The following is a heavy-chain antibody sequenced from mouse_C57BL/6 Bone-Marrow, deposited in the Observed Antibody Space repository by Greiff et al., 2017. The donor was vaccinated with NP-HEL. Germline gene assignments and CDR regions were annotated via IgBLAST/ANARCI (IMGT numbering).Heavy chain of an antibody. CDR1: W. CDR3: AKWYDY. V-gene: IGHV1-82*01. J-gene: IGHJ2*01. Sequence: WLNWVKPRPGKGLAWVGRLYPGDGDTNYNGKFKGKTRLTADKFFGTAYMQLTSLSSEVSAVYFGAKWYDYWGQGTTLTVSS. CDR2: LYPGDGDT. D-gene: IGHD2-1*01.